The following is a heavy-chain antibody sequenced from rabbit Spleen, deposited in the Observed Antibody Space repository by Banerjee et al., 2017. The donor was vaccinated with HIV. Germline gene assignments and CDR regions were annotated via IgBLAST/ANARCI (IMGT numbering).Heavy chain of an antibody. J-gene: IGHJ4*01. CDR3: ARDWAATLTFAFNL. D-gene: IGHD6-1*01. CDR1: GFSFSSSYW. Sequence: QEQLEESGGDLVKPEGSLTLTCTASGFSFSSSYWICWVRQAPGKGLELIACINTFYIITAYASWVNGRFTISKTSSTTVTLRMTRLTAADTATYFCARDWAATLTFAFNLWGPGTLVTVS. V-gene: IGHV1S45*01. CDR2: INTFYIIT.